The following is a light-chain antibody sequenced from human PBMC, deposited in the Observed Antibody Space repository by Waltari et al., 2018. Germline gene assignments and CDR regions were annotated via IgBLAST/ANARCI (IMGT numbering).Light chain of an antibody. CDR1: KSVLYSSNNTNY. Sequence: DIVMTQSPDSLAVSLGERATIKCKSSKSVLYSSNNTNYLAWYQQKPGQPPKLLIYWASTRESGVPDRFSGSGSGTDFTLTISSLQAEDVAVYYCQQYYSTPLTFGGGTKVEIK. V-gene: IGKV4-1*01. J-gene: IGKJ4*01. CDR2: WAS. CDR3: QQYYSTPLT.